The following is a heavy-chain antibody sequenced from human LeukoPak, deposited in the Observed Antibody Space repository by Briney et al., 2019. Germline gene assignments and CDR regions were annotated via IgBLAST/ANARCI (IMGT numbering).Heavy chain of an antibody. CDR1: GYTFPSYF. Sequence: ASVKVSCKASGYTFPSYFMHWVRQAPGQGFEWTGIINPTGGSTTYAQKFQGRVTMTRDTSTSTVYMELSSLRSDDTAVYYCARTAARRFDYWGQGTLVTVSS. CDR2: INPTGGST. D-gene: IGHD6-6*01. J-gene: IGHJ4*02. V-gene: IGHV1-46*01. CDR3: ARTAARRFDY.